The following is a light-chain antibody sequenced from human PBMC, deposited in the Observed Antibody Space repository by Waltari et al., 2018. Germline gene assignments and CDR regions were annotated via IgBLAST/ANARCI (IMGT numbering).Light chain of an antibody. Sequence: EIVLTQSPGTLSLSPGERATLSCRASQSVSSNYLAWYQHKPGQGPRLLFYAASSRATCIPDRFSGSGSGTDFTLTISRLEPEDFAVYYCQDYGRSPFTFGPGTRLEIK. V-gene: IGKV3-20*01. CDR3: QDYGRSPFT. CDR1: QSVSSNY. J-gene: IGKJ5*01. CDR2: AAS.